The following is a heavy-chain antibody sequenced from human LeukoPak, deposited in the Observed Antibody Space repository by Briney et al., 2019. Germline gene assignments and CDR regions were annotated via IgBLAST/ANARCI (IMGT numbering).Heavy chain of an antibody. D-gene: IGHD3-22*01. Sequence: SVKVSCKTSGCTFNNSAISWVRQAPGQGLEWLGGIMPLFGTAGYAQKFQARVTITKDESTTTVYLERTSLTSDDTAVYYCARGLNSGYYYVSAFDIWGQGTMVTVSS. CDR1: GCTFNNSA. CDR3: ARGLNSGYYYVSAFDI. CDR2: IMPLFGTA. V-gene: IGHV1-69*05. J-gene: IGHJ3*02.